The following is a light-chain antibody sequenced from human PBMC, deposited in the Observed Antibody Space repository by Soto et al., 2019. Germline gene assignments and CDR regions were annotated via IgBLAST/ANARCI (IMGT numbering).Light chain of an antibody. CDR2: GAI. CDR1: QSGSGSF. CDR3: QQYGSEPTIT. Sequence: IVLTQSPRPLSLSPGERAALSCRASQSGSGSFLAWYQQKPGQAPRLLVHGAISRATGIPDRFRGSGSGTAFALTISRREAEEFAVYYCQQYGSEPTITFGRGTLLEIK. V-gene: IGKV3-20*01. J-gene: IGKJ5*01.